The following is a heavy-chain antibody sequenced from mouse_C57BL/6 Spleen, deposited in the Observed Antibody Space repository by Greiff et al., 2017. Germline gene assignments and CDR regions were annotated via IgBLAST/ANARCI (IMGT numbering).Heavy chain of an antibody. CDR3: ASRSGYVWFAY. CDR2: IDPSDSYT. J-gene: IGHJ3*01. D-gene: IGHD2-14*01. CDR1: GYTFTSYW. Sequence: QVQLQQPGAELVMPGASVKLSCKASGYTFTSYWMHWVKQRPGQGLEWIGEIDPSDSYTNYNQKFKGKSTFTVDKSSSTAYMQLSRLTSEDSAVYYCASRSGYVWFAYWGQGTLVTVSA. V-gene: IGHV1-69*01.